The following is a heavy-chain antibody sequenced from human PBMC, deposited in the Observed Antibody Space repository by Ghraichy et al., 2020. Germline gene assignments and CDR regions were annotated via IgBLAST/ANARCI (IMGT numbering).Heavy chain of an antibody. CDR1: GFTFSNSA. J-gene: IGHJ4*02. CDR2: ISGSGGST. V-gene: IGHV3-23*01. Sequence: LSITCAASGFTFSNSAMFWVRQGPGKGLEWVSGISGSGGSTYYADSVKGRFTISRDNSKNTLYLQMNSLRAEDTAVYYCAKDLRTLANWGQGTLVTVSS. D-gene: IGHD1-1*01. CDR3: AKDLRTLAN.